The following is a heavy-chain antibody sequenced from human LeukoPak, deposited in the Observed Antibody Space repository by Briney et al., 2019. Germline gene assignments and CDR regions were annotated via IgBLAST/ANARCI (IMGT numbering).Heavy chain of an antibody. Sequence: GASVKVSCKVSGYTLTDLSMHWVRQAPGKGLEWMGGFDPEDGETIYAQKFQGRVTMTEDTSTDTAYMELSSLRSEDTAVYYCARRSDMVRGVIWRDAFDIWGQGTMVTVSS. D-gene: IGHD3-10*01. V-gene: IGHV1-24*01. CDR2: FDPEDGET. CDR3: ARRSDMVRGVIWRDAFDI. J-gene: IGHJ3*02. CDR1: GYTLTDLS.